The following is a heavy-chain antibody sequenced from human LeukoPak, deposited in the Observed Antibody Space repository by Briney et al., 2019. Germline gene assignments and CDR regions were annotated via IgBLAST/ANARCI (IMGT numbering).Heavy chain of an antibody. CDR2: INPSGGST. CDR1: GYTFTSYY. Sequence: ASVKVSCKASGYTFTSYYMHWVRQAPGQGLEWMGIINPSGGSTNYAQKFQGRVTMTRDTSTSTVYMELSSLRSEDTAVYYCARGPDYYDSSGYYPDYWGQGTLVTVSS. J-gene: IGHJ4*02. D-gene: IGHD3-22*01. CDR3: ARGPDYYDSSGYYPDY. V-gene: IGHV1-46*01.